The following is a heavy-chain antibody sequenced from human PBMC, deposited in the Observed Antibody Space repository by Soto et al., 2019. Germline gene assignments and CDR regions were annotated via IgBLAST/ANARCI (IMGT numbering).Heavy chain of an antibody. Sequence: GASVKVSCKASGYTFTSYDINWVRQATGQGLERMGWMNPNSGNTGYAQKFQGRVTMTRNTSISTAYMELSSLRSEDTAVYYCARGLRSYSSGSYPFWGQGTLVTVSS. D-gene: IGHD3-22*01. V-gene: IGHV1-8*01. CDR1: GYTFTSYD. J-gene: IGHJ4*02. CDR2: MNPNSGNT. CDR3: ARGLRSYSSGSYPF.